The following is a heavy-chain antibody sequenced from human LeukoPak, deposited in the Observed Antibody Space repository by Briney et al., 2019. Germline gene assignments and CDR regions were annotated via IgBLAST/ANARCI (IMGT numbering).Heavy chain of an antibody. Sequence: GGSLRLSCAASGFTFSTYWMSWVRQAPGKGLEWVANIRQDGGEKYYMDSVKGRFTISRDNAKHSLYLETNSLRAEDTAVYYCARDHGADRFDYWGQRTQVTVSS. CDR3: ARDHGADRFDY. D-gene: IGHD3-10*01. J-gene: IGHJ4*02. CDR1: GFTFSTYW. CDR2: IRQDGGEK. V-gene: IGHV3-7*01.